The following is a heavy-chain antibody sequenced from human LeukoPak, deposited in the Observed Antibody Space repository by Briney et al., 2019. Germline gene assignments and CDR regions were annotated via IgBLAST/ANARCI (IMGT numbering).Heavy chain of an antibody. D-gene: IGHD6-13*01. CDR3: ARGNSSSWPLDY. Sequence: SETLSLTCTVSGGSISSYYWSWIRQPAGKGLEWIGRIYTSRSTNHNPSLESRVTMSVDTSKNQFSLNLSSVTAADTAVYYCARGNSSSWPLDYWGQGALVTVSS. CDR1: GGSISSYY. CDR2: IYTSRST. J-gene: IGHJ4*02. V-gene: IGHV4-4*07.